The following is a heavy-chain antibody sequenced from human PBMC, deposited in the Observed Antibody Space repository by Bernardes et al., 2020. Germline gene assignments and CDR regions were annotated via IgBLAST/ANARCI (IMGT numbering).Heavy chain of an antibody. Sequence: ASVKVSCKASGYTFTSYDINWVRQATGQGLEWMGWMNPNSGNTGYAQKFQGRVTMTRNTSISTAYMELSSLRSEDTAVYYCARVHIGDYIWGSYRFNYYYYGMDVWGKGTTVTVSS. V-gene: IGHV1-8*01. J-gene: IGHJ6*04. CDR3: ARVHIGDYIWGSYRFNYYYYGMDV. CDR2: MNPNSGNT. D-gene: IGHD3-16*02. CDR1: GYTFTSYD.